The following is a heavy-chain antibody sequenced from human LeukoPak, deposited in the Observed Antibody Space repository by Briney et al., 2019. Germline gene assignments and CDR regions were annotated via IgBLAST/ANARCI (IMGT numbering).Heavy chain of an antibody. Sequence: GESLKISCKGSGYRFTNYWIGWVRQMPGKGLEWMGPIYPGDSETRYSPSFQGQVTISADRSINTAYLQWSSLQATDTAMYYCARRVSGWYYFDYWGLGTQVTVSS. D-gene: IGHD6-19*01. V-gene: IGHV5-51*01. CDR2: IYPGDSET. CDR3: ARRVSGWYYFDY. CDR1: GYRFTNYW. J-gene: IGHJ4*01.